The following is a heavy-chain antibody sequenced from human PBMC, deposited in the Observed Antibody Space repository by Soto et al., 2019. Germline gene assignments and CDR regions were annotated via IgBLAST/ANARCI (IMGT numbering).Heavy chain of an antibody. V-gene: IGHV3-23*01. J-gene: IGHJ4*02. Sequence: GGSLRLSCAASGFTFYTYAMSWVRQAPGKGLEWVSGISDTGVSTYYADSVKGRFTISRDNSKNTLYLQMNSLRAEDTAVYYCAREHYYDSSGYLDYWGQGTLVTVSS. CDR2: ISDTGVST. CDR3: AREHYYDSSGYLDY. D-gene: IGHD3-22*01. CDR1: GFTFYTYA.